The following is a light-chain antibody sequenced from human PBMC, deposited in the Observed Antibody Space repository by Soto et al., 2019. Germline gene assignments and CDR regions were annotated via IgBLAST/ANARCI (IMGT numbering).Light chain of an antibody. V-gene: IGKV1-33*01. J-gene: IGKJ4*01. Sequence: DTQMTQSPSSLSASVGDRVAITCQASRDITDYLNWYQQEPGKAPKLLIYDASKLETGVPSRFSGSGSGTDFTLTITSLQPEDIATYYCQQFDNVPLTFGGGTKVDIK. CDR3: QQFDNVPLT. CDR2: DAS. CDR1: RDITDY.